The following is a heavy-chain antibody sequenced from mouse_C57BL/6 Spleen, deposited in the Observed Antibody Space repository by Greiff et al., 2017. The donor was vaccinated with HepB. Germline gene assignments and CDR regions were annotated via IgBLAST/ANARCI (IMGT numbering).Heavy chain of an antibody. D-gene: IGHD2-5*01. CDR2: ISYDGSN. CDR3: ARDHYSKGSFAY. J-gene: IGHJ3*01. CDR1: GYSITSGYY. Sequence: EVQLQESGPGLVKPSQSLSLTCSVTGYSITSGYYWNWIRQFPGNKLEWMGYISYDGSNNYNPSLKNRISITRDTSKNQFFLKLNSVTTEDTATYYCARDHYSKGSFAYWGQGTLVTVSA. V-gene: IGHV3-6*01.